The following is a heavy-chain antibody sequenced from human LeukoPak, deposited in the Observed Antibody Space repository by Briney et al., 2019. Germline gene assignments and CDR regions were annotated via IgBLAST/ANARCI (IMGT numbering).Heavy chain of an antibody. CDR2: MYYSGST. J-gene: IGHJ4*02. CDR1: GGSISSSSYY. CDR3: AGAGPYYDILTGYQIDY. D-gene: IGHD3-9*01. Sequence: PSETLSLTCTVSGGSISSSSYYWSWIRQPPGKGLEWIGYMYYSGSTNYNPSLKSRVTISVDTSKNQFSLKLSSVTAADTAVYYCAGAGPYYDILTGYQIDYWGQGTLVTVSS. V-gene: IGHV4-61*01.